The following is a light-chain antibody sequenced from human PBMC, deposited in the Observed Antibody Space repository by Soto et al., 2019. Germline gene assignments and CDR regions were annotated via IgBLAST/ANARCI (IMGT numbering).Light chain of an antibody. Sequence: EIVLTQSPGTLSLSPGERATLFCRASQSVSSNYLAWYQHKPGQAPRLLIYGASSSITGIPDRFSGSGSGTDFTLTISRLEPEDFAVYYCQQYGSSPRTFGQGTKVDIK. CDR3: QQYGSSPRT. CDR2: GAS. J-gene: IGKJ1*01. CDR1: QSVSSNY. V-gene: IGKV3-20*01.